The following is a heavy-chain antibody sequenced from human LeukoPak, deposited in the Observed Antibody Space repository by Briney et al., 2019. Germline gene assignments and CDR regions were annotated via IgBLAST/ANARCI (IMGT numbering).Heavy chain of an antibody. CDR2: ISYDGSNK. CDR1: GFTFSSYG. CDR3: AKWDDHVYYHFDY. Sequence: GGSLRLSCAASGFTFSSYGMHWVRQAPGKGLEWVAVISYDGSNKYYADSVKGRFTISKDNSKNTLYLQMNSLRAEDTAVYFCAKWDDHVYYHFDYWGQGTLVTVSS. D-gene: IGHD1-26*01. J-gene: IGHJ4*02. V-gene: IGHV3-30*18.